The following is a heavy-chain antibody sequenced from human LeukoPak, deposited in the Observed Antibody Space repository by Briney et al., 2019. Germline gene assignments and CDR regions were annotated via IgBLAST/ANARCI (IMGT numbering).Heavy chain of an antibody. J-gene: IGHJ4*02. D-gene: IGHD3-3*01. CDR2: TYYIGST. Sequence: SETLYLTCTVSGGSISSSIYYWGWIRQPPGKGLEWIDRTYYIGSTFYNPSLKSRVTISVDTSKNQFPMKLSSVTAADTAVYYCARRAVFGVVIITYYFDYWGQGTLVTVSS. CDR3: ARRAVFGVVIITYYFDY. V-gene: IGHV4-39*01. CDR1: GGSISSSIYY.